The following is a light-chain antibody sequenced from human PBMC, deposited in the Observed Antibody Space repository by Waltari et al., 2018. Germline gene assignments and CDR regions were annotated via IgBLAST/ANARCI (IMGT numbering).Light chain of an antibody. J-gene: IGKJ2*02. Sequence: EMVMTPSPASLSVSPGDSVTLSCRASQSIGSNLAWYQKRPGQAPRLLIYGASTRATGIPDRFTGSASGTEFTLTISSLQSEDFAVYYCQQYNNWPPGCTFGQGTKLEIK. V-gene: IGKV3-15*01. CDR3: QQYNNWPPGCT. CDR1: QSIGSN. CDR2: GAS.